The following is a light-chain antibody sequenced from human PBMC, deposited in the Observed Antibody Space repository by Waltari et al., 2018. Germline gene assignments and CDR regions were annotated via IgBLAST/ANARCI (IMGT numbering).Light chain of an antibody. J-gene: IGKJ5*01. V-gene: IGKV1-9*01. Sequence: IQLTQSPSSLSASVGDRVTLTCPASQAISIYLAWYQQKPGKAPNLLIYAESTLQSGVPSRFIGSGSGTEFTLTISSLQPEDFATYYCQQLRSYPRITFGQGTRLDI. CDR2: AES. CDR1: QAISIY. CDR3: QQLRSYPRIT.